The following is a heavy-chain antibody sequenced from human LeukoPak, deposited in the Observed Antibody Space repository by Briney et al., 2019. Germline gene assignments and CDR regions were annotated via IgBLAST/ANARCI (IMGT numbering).Heavy chain of an antibody. CDR2: INPNFGGT. J-gene: IGHJ2*01. CDR1: GYTFTGYY. V-gene: IGHV1-2*02. Sequence: ASVKVSCKASGYTFTGYYMHWVRQAPGQGLEWMGWINPNFGGTNYSQKFQGRVTMTRDTSISTAYMELRRLRFDDTAVYYCAGEGLDSSGRYFDLWGRGTLVTVSS. CDR3: AGEGLDSSGRYFDL. D-gene: IGHD6-19*01.